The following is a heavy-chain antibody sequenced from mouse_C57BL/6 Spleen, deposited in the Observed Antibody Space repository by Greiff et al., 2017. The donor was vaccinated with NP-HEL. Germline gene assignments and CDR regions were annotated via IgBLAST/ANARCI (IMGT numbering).Heavy chain of an antibody. D-gene: IGHD1-1*01. Sequence: VQLQESGAELARPGASVKLSCKASGYNFTSYGISWVKQRTGQGLEWIGEIYPRSGNTYYNEKFKGKATLTADKSSSTAYMELRSLTSEDSAVYFCARIGVTTVVAKDYWGQGTTLTVSS. CDR1: GYNFTSYG. CDR3: ARIGVTTVVAKDY. J-gene: IGHJ2*01. CDR2: IYPRSGNT. V-gene: IGHV1-81*01.